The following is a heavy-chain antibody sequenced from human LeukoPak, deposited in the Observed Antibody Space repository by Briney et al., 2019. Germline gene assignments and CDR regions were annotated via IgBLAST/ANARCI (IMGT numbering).Heavy chain of an antibody. Sequence: GTSVKVSCKASGYTFTSYDINWVRQATGQGLEWMGWMNPNSGNTGYAQKFQGRVTMTRNTSISTAYMELSSLRSEDTAVYYCARLWFGEGENWFDPWGQGTLVTVSS. V-gene: IGHV1-8*01. J-gene: IGHJ5*02. CDR3: ARLWFGEGENWFDP. D-gene: IGHD3-10*01. CDR1: GYTFTSYD. CDR2: MNPNSGNT.